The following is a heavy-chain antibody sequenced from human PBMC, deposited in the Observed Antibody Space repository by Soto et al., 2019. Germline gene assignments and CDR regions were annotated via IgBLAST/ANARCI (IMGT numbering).Heavy chain of an antibody. D-gene: IGHD3-10*01. V-gene: IGHV4-31*03. CDR2: IHYSGST. CDR1: GGSISSGAYY. Sequence: QVQLQESGPGLVKPSQTLSLTCTVSGGSISSGAYYWSWIRQHPGKGLEWIGYIHYSGSTYYNASLKSRVIISIVTSKNQFSLKLNSVPAADTAVYYWARDPAYRGHGVDVWGQGTTVTVSS. J-gene: IGHJ6*02. CDR3: ARDPAYRGHGVDV.